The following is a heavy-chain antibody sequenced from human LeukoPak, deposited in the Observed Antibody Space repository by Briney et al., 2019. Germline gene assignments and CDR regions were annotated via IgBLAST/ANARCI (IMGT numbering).Heavy chain of an antibody. CDR2: ILYDVRNK. CDR1: GFNFSSYG. J-gene: IGHJ5*02. V-gene: IGHV3-33*01. D-gene: IGHD1-1*01. CDR3: GGEWARGTWFDP. Sequence: GRSPRLSWAASGFNFSSYGKQWGRQAPGKGPEWVVVILYDVRNKYYADSVTGRFNISRDNSKNTLYLETNRLRAEETAVYCCGGEWARGTWFDPWGQGTLVSVS.